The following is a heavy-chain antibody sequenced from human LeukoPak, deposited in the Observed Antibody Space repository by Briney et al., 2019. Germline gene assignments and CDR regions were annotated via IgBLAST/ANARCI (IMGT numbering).Heavy chain of an antibody. CDR2: IKSKTDGGTT. CDR3: TTDSFITIIFDI. Sequence: GGSLRLSCAASGFTFSNAWMSWVRQAPGKGLEWVGRIKSKTDGGTTDYAAPVKGRFTISRDDSKNTLYLQMNSLKTEDTAVYYCTTDSFITIIFDIWGQGTMVTVSS. V-gene: IGHV3-15*01. CDR1: GFTFSNAW. D-gene: IGHD3-10*01. J-gene: IGHJ3*02.